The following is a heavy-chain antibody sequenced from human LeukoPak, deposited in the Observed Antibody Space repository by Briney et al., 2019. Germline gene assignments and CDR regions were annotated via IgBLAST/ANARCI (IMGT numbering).Heavy chain of an antibody. D-gene: IGHD3-9*01. CDR1: GFLFSSYV. CDR2: ISHDETYK. V-gene: IGHV3-33*08. J-gene: IGHJ4*02. Sequence: GGSLRLSCAASGFLFSSYVMHWVRQAPGKGLEWVAAISHDETYKYYADSLRGRVTISRDNSKNTLYLQMHSLRADDTAIYYCARDRDWLLYDYWGQGPLVTVSS. CDR3: ARDRDWLLYDY.